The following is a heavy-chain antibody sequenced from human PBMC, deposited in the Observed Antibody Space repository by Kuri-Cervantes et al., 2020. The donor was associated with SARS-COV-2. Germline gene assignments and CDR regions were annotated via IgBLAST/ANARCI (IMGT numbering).Heavy chain of an antibody. J-gene: IGHJ6*02. D-gene: IGHD3-16*01. CDR2: IHYNGDP. CDR3: ARNDYVRLFYGLDV. V-gene: IGHV4-59*01. Sequence: ESLKISCTVSGASISGNYWTWIRQSPGEGLEWIAYIHYNGDPSYSPFFKSRVTISVDRSMNQISLKLYSVTTADTAVDYCARNDYVRLFYGLDVWGQGTTVTVSS. CDR1: GASISGNY.